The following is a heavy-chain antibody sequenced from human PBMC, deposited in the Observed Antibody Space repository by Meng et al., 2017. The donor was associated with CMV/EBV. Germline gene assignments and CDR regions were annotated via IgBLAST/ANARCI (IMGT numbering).Heavy chain of an antibody. CDR1: GGTFSSYA. J-gene: IGHJ4*02. CDR3: ARDECSSTSCYYY. V-gene: IGHV1-69*05. D-gene: IGHD2-2*01. CDR2: IIPIFGTA. Sequence: SVKVSCKASGGTFSSYAISWVRQAPGQGLEWMGGIIPIFGTANYAQKFQGRVTITTDEFTSTAYMELSSLRSEDTAVYYCARDECSSTSCYYYWGQGTLVTVSS.